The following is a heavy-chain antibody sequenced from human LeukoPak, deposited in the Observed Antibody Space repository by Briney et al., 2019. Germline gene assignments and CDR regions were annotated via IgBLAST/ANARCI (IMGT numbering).Heavy chain of an antibody. CDR1: GYSFTSYW. CDR2: IDPSDSYT. J-gene: IGHJ5*02. D-gene: IGHD3-10*01. V-gene: IGHV5-10-1*01. Sequence: GESLKISCKGSGYSFTSYWISWVRQMPGKGLEWMGRIDPSDSYTNYSPSFQGHVTISADKSISTAYLQWSSLKASDTVMYYCARLPPMVRGYDWFDPWGQGTLVTVSS. CDR3: ARLPPMVRGYDWFDP.